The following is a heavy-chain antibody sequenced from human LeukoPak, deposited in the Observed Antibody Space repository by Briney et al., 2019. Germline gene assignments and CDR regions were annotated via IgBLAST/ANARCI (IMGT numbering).Heavy chain of an antibody. CDR1: GYTFTGYY. CDR3: ARDKGGQLGAYYYYYMDV. J-gene: IGHJ6*03. D-gene: IGHD6-6*01. V-gene: IGHV1-2*02. Sequence: ASMKVSCKASGYTFTGYYMHWVRQAPGQGLEWMGWINPNSGGTNYAQKFQGRVTMTRDTSISTAYMELSRLRSDDTAVYYCARDKGGQLGAYYYYYMDVWGKGTTVTVSS. CDR2: INPNSGGT.